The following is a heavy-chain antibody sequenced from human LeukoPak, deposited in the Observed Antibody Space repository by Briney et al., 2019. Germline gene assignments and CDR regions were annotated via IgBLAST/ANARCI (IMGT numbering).Heavy chain of an antibody. CDR2: INNGNT. CDR3: ARDLGEVTDAFDI. V-gene: IGHV1-18*01. Sequence: ASVKVSCKASGYTFTSYGISWVRQAPGQGLEWMGWINNGNTNYAQKLQGRVTMTTDTSTSTAYMELRSLRSDDTAVYYCARDLGEVTDAFDIWGQGTMVSVSS. J-gene: IGHJ3*02. CDR1: GYTFTSYG. D-gene: IGHD3-16*01.